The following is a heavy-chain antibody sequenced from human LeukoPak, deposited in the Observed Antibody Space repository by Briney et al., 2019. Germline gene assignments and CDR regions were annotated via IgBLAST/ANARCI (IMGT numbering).Heavy chain of an antibody. V-gene: IGHV3-48*03. D-gene: IGHD3-10*02. Sequence: GGSLRLSCAASGFTFSSYEMNWVRQAPGKGLEWVSYISSSGSTIYYADSVKGRFTISRDNAKNSLYLQMNSLRAEDTAVYYCAELGITMIGGVGGKGPTVPIPS. CDR2: ISSSGSTI. CDR3: AELGITMIGGV. CDR1: GFTFSSYE. J-gene: IGHJ6*03.